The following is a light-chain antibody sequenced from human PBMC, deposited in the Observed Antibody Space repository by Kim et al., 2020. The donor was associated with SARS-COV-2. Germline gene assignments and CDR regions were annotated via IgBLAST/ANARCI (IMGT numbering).Light chain of an antibody. CDR2: DVS. Sequence: QSALTQPASASGSPGQSITISCTGTSSDVGGYNYVSWYQQHPGKAPKLMIYDVSNRPSGVSNRFSGSKSGNTASLTISGLQAEDEADYYCSSYTSSSTPVVFGGGTQLTVL. J-gene: IGLJ2*01. CDR3: SSYTSSSTPVV. V-gene: IGLV2-14*03. CDR1: SSDVGGYNY.